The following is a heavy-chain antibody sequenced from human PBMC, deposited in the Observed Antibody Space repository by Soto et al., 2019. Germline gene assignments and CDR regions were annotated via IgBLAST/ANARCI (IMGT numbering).Heavy chain of an antibody. J-gene: IGHJ4*02. Sequence: QVQLVQSGAEVKKPGASVKVSCKASGCTFSSYAISWVRQAPGQGLEWMGGIIPIFGTANYAQKFQCRGTITADEATSTDYMELSSLRSEDTAVYYCARYDGGNSWGVDYLGPGTLVNGSS. CDR1: GCTFSSYA. CDR3: ARYDGGNSWGVDY. D-gene: IGHD2-21*02. V-gene: IGHV1-69*01. CDR2: IIPIFGTA.